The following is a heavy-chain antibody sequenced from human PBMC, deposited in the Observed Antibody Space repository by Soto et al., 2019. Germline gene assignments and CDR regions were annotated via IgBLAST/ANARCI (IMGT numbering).Heavy chain of an antibody. Sequence: QVQLQQWGAELLKPSETLSLTCAAYGGSLRGYYWTWFRHPPGRGLVWLGEINDGGSSKYNPSFKSRVTISVDTSKKQVSLKLNSVTAADTAVYYCARGLLVWYGELSRRGDHYYYMDVWGKGTTVTVSS. D-gene: IGHD3-10*01. CDR3: ARGLLVWYGELSRRGDHYYYMDV. V-gene: IGHV4-34*01. CDR1: GGSLRGYY. CDR2: INDGGSS. J-gene: IGHJ6*03.